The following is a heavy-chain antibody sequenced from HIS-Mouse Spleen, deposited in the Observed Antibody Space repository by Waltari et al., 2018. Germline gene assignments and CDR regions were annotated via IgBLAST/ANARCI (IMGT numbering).Heavy chain of an antibody. CDR1: GGSISSSSYH. CDR3: AREIPYSSSWYDWYFDL. CDR2: SYYSGST. V-gene: IGHV4-39*07. Sequence: QLQLPESGPGLVKPSATLSLTCTVPGGSISSSSYHWCWIRQPPGKGLEWIGSSYYSGSTYYNPSLKSRVTISVDTSKNQFSLKLSSVTAADTAVYYCAREIPYSSSWYDWYFDLWGRGTLVTVSS. J-gene: IGHJ2*01. D-gene: IGHD6-13*01.